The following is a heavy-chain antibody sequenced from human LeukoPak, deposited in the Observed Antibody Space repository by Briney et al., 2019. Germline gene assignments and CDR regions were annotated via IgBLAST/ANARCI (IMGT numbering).Heavy chain of an antibody. CDR1: GYTFTGYY. V-gene: IGHV1-2*02. CDR3: ARGAWGAMEGDYFDY. Sequence: ASVKVSCKASGYTFTGYYMHWVRQAPGQGLEWMGWINPNSGGTNYAQKFQGRVTMTRDTSISTAYMELSRLRSDDTAVYYCARGAWGAMEGDYFDYWGQGTLVTVSS. D-gene: IGHD3-16*01. J-gene: IGHJ4*02. CDR2: INPNSGGT.